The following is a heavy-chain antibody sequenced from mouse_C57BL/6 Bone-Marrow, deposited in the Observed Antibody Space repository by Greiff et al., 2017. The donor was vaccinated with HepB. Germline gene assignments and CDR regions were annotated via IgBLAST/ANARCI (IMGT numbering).Heavy chain of an antibody. Sequence: VQLQQSVAELVRPGASVKLSCTASGFNIKNNYMHWVKQRPEQGLEWIGRIDPANGNPKYAPKFQGKATITADTSSNTAYLQLSSLTSEDTAIYYCARSDPFDYWGQGTTLTVSS. CDR2: IDPANGNP. V-gene: IGHV14-3*01. CDR1: GFNIKNNY. CDR3: ARSDPFDY. J-gene: IGHJ2*01.